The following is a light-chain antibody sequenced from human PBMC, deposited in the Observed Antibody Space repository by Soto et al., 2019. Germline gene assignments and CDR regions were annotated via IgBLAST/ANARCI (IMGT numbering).Light chain of an antibody. CDR3: QQKYRLPRT. Sequence: DIQMTQSPSSLSASVGDRVTITCRASQSISRYLNWYQQKPGKAPKILIYGASTLQSGVPSRFSGSGSGTDFTLTISSLKPEDFDTYFCQQKYRLPRTFGQGTKVDIK. J-gene: IGKJ1*01. CDR2: GAS. V-gene: IGKV1-39*01. CDR1: QSISRY.